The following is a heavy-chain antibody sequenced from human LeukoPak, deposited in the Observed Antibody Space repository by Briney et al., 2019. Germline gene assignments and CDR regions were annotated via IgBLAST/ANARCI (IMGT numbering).Heavy chain of an antibody. Sequence: ASVKVSCKASGYTFTSYAMSWVRQAPGQGLEWMGWINTNTGNPTYAQGFTGRFVFSLDTSVSTAYLQISSLKAEDTAVYYCARVMVRGVTYYYGMDVWGQGTTVTVSS. CDR1: GYTFTSYA. CDR2: INTNTGNP. D-gene: IGHD3-10*01. CDR3: ARVMVRGVTYYYGMDV. V-gene: IGHV7-4-1*02. J-gene: IGHJ6*02.